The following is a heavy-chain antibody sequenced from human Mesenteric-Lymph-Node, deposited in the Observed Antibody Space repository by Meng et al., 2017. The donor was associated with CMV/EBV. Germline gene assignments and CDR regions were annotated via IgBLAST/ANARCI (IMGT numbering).Heavy chain of an antibody. Sequence: GESLKISCAASGLSVSDNYLSWVRQAPGEGPEWVSTIYREGNTYYSASVKGRFTISRDNFKNTVFLQMDRLRGEDTATYYCARGFCTSTKCSVGTMDVWGHGTTVTVSS. CDR2: IYREGNT. CDR1: GLSVSDNY. D-gene: IGHD2-8*01. CDR3: ARGFCTSTKCSVGTMDV. J-gene: IGHJ6*02. V-gene: IGHV3-53*01.